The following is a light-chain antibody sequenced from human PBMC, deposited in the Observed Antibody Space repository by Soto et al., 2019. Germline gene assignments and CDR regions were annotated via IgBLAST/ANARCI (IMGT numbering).Light chain of an antibody. CDR1: QSVSSSY. J-gene: IGKJ1*01. CDR2: GAS. CDR3: QQYGSSQT. Sequence: ETRFSQSPATLSVSPGERATLSCRASQSVSSSYLAWYQQKPGQAPRLLIYGASSRATGIPDRFSGSGSGTDFTLTISRLEPDDFAVYYCQQYGSSQTFGQGTKVDIK. V-gene: IGKV3-20*01.